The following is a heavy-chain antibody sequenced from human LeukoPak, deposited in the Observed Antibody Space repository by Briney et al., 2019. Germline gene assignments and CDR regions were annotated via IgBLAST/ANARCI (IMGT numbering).Heavy chain of an antibody. V-gene: IGHV4-34*01. CDR1: GGSFSGYY. J-gene: IGHJ4*02. CDR3: ARARYSSSWACDY. Sequence: PSETLSLTCAVYGGSFSGYYWSWIRQPPGKGLEWIGEINHSRSTNYNPSLKSRVTISVDTSKNQFSLKLSSVTAADTAVYYCARARYSSSWACDYWGQGTLVTVSS. CDR2: INHSRST. D-gene: IGHD6-13*01.